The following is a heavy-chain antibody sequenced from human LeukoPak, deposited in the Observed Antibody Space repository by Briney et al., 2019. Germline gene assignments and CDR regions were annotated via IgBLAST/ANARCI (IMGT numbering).Heavy chain of an antibody. D-gene: IGHD3-3*01. V-gene: IGHV4-39*07. Sequence: SETLSLTCTVSGGSTSSGDYYWSWIRQPPGKGLEWIGEINHSGSTNYNPSLKSRVTISVDTSKNQFSLKLSSVTAADTAVYYCAREGYDYDFWSGYYRRFDYWGQGTLVTVSS. CDR1: GGSTSSGDYY. CDR3: AREGYDYDFWSGYYRRFDY. CDR2: INHSGST. J-gene: IGHJ4*02.